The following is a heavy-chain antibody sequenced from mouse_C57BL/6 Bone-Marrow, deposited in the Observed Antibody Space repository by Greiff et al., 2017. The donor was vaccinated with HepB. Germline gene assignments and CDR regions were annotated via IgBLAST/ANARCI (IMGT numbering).Heavy chain of an antibody. CDR1: DSEVFPIAY. Sequence: QVQLQQSGSELRSPGSSVKLSCKDFDSEVFPIAYMSWVRQKPGHGFEWIGGILPSIGRTIYGEKFEDKATLDADTLSNSAYLELNSLTSEDSSIYDGASGHSGDYDGDVPFAYWGQGTLVTVSA. D-gene: IGHD2-4*01. V-gene: IGHV15-2*01. CDR2: ILPSIGRT. CDR3: ASGHSGDYDGDVPFAY. J-gene: IGHJ3*01.